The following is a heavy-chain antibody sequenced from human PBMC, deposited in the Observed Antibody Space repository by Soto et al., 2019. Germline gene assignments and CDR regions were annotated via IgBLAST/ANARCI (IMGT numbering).Heavy chain of an antibody. CDR1: GYTFTSYG. V-gene: IGHV1-18*01. CDR3: AREGKSGDFWSGSALGYYYYMDV. Sequence: ASVKVSCKASGYTFTSYGISWVRQAPGQGLEWMGWISAYNGNTNYAQKLQGRVTMTTDTSTSTAYMELRSLRSDDTAVYYCAREGKSGDFWSGSALGYYYYMDVWGKGTTVTV. CDR2: ISAYNGNT. D-gene: IGHD3-3*01. J-gene: IGHJ6*03.